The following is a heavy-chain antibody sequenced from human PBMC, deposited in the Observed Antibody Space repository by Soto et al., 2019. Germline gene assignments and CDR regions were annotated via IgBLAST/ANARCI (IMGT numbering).Heavy chain of an antibody. J-gene: IGHJ6*03. Sequence: GGSLRLSCAASGFPLRNYGMHWVRQAPGKGLEWVAVIWHDGRNKYYADSVKGRFTISRDNSKNRLYLQMNSLKAEDTAVYYCAKDSIWLAGCSGGSCYSDYYYYYMDVWGKGTTVTVSS. D-gene: IGHD2-15*01. CDR1: GFPLRNYG. V-gene: IGHV3-33*06. CDR2: IWHDGRNK. CDR3: AKDSIWLAGCSGGSCYSDYYYYYMDV.